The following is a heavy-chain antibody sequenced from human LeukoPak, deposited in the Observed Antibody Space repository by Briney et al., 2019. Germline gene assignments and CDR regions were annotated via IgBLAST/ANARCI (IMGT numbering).Heavy chain of an antibody. D-gene: IGHD2-21*02. CDR2: INAGNGNT. V-gene: IGHV1-3*01. Sequence: ASVKVSCRAPGYIFTDYAILWVRQAPGQRLEWLGWINAGNGNTKYSQNFQGRVTLTRDTSATTASMEMNSLRSEDTALYYCARGRWSATTASYYLDFWGLGTLVTVSS. J-gene: IGHJ4*02. CDR1: GYIFTDYA. CDR3: ARGRWSATTASYYLDF.